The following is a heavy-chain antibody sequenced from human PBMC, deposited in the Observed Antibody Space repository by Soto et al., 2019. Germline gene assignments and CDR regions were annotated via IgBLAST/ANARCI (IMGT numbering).Heavy chain of an antibody. CDR2: VYSNGAT. Sequence: EVLLVESGGGLVQPGGSLRLSCAASGFTVTSSYMSWVRQAPGKGLECVSLVYSNGATYYADSVKGRSTISRDTFRNTLDLQMNSLRAEDTAVYYCARDSRLRSVGDYWGQGTLVTVSS. J-gene: IGHJ4*02. CDR3: ARDSRLRSVGDY. CDR1: GFTVTSSY. V-gene: IGHV3-66*01. D-gene: IGHD3-3*01.